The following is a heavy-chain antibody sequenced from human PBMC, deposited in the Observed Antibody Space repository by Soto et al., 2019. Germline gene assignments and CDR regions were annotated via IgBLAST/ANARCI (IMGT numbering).Heavy chain of an antibody. CDR2: IGEDGSEK. V-gene: IGHV3-7*03. D-gene: IGHD2-15*01. J-gene: IGHJ6*02. Sequence: GGSLRLSCTASGFTFSTYWMTWVRQAPGMGLEWVANIGEDGSEKYYVDSVKGRFTISRDNAKNSLYLQMNSLRADDTAVYYCARGSGGHNYYYGMDVWGQGTTVTVSS. CDR3: ARGSGGHNYYYGMDV. CDR1: GFTFSTYW.